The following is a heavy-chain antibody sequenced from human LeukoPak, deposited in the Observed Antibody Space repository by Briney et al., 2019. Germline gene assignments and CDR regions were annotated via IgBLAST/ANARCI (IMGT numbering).Heavy chain of an antibody. J-gene: IGHJ5*02. CDR2: FSYSGNI. D-gene: IGHD3-10*01. CDR1: GASINSGTYY. CDR3: ARRSYGVPFDP. V-gene: IGHV4-39*01. Sequence: SETLSLTCTVSGASINSGTYYRGWVRQPPGKGLEWIGTFSYSGNIYYNPSLKSRVTISVDMSKNQFSLELTSVTAADTAVYYCARRSYGVPFDPWGQGILVTVSS.